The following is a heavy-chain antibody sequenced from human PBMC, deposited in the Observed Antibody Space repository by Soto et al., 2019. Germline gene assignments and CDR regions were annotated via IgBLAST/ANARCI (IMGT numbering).Heavy chain of an antibody. V-gene: IGHV1-69*08. Sequence: QVQLVQSGAEVKKPGSSVKVSCKASGGTFSTYTITWVRQAPGQGLEWMGRIIPIIGIINYAQKFQGRGTISADKFTGTAYIELTGLRSDDTAVYYCAGDPDSHYNDSHASSYPWGQGTLVTVSS. D-gene: IGHD4-4*01. CDR1: GGTFSTYT. J-gene: IGHJ5*02. CDR3: AGDPDSHYNDSHASSYP. CDR2: IIPIIGII.